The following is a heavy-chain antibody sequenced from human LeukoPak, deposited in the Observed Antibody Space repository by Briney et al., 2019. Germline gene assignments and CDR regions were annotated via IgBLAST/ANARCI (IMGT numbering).Heavy chain of an antibody. CDR1: GFTFSSYA. CDR2: ISYDGSNK. J-gene: IGHJ4*02. CDR3: ARGANWISLDY. D-gene: IGHD2-2*03. Sequence: PGRSLRLSCAASGFTFSSYAMHWVRQAPGKGLEWVAVISYDGSNKYYADSVKGRFTISRDNSKNTLYLQMNSLRAEDTAVYYCARGANWISLDYWGQGTRVTVSS. V-gene: IGHV3-30*01.